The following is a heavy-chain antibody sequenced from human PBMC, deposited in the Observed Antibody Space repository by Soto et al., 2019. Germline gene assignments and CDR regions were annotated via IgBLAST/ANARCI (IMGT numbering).Heavy chain of an antibody. D-gene: IGHD2-8*01. V-gene: IGHV3-30-3*01. CDR3: AGLPGVPYCTNGVCLDY. CDR1: GFTFSSYA. J-gene: IGHJ4*02. CDR2: ISYDGSNK. Sequence: QVQLVESGGGVVQPGRSLRLSCAASGFTFSSYAMHWVRQAPGKGLEWVAVISYDGSNKYYADSVKGRFTISRDNSKNTLYLQMNSLRAEDTAVYYCAGLPGVPYCTNGVCLDYWGQGTLVTVSS.